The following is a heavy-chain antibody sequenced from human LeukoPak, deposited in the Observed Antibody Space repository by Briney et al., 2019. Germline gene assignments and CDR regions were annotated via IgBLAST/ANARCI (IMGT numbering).Heavy chain of an antibody. CDR3: ARNPAHCSGGSCYWGFDY. CDR1: GFSFSSLW. V-gene: IGHV3-7*01. D-gene: IGHD2-15*01. CDR2: IKENGNEQ. Sequence: GGSLRLSCAASGFSFSSLWMSWVRQAPGKGPEWVAHIKENGNEQYYADSVKGRFTISRDNAQKSLWLQMNSLRVEDTAVYYCARNPAHCSGGSCYWGFDYWGQGTLVTVSS. J-gene: IGHJ4*02.